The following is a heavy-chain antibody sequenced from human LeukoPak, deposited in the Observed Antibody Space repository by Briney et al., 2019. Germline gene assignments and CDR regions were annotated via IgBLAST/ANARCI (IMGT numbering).Heavy chain of an antibody. CDR3: AKTLWGPRSCPDY. Sequence: PGGSLRLSCAASGFTFFTYDMHWVRQAPGKGLEWVAVISYDGSNKYYADSVKGRFTISRDNSKNTLYLQMNSLRAEDTAVYYCAKTLWGPRSCPDYWGQGTLVTVSS. CDR2: ISYDGSNK. J-gene: IGHJ4*02. V-gene: IGHV3-30*18. CDR1: GFTFFTYD. D-gene: IGHD3-16*01.